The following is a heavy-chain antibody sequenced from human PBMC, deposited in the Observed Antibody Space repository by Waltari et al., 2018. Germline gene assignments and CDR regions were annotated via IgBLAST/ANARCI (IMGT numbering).Heavy chain of an antibody. Sequence: EVQLVQSGAEVKKPGESLKISCKGSGYSFTSYWIGWVRQMPGKGLEWMGIIYPGDSDTRYSPSFQGQVTISADKSISTAYLQWSSLKASDTAMYYCARHFDYYGSGSYFTAFDIWGQGTMVTVSS. CDR1: GYSFTSYW. CDR2: IYPGDSDT. J-gene: IGHJ3*02. V-gene: IGHV5-51*01. D-gene: IGHD3-10*01. CDR3: ARHFDYYGSGSYFTAFDI.